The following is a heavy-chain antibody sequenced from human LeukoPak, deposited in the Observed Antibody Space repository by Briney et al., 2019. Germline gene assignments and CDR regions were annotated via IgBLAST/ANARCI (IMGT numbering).Heavy chain of an antibody. CDR3: ARHRAGYCSGDSCYSAHYYYYYGMDV. Sequence: AESLKISCKGSGYSFISYWIGWVRQMPGKGLEWMGFIYPGDSGTRYSPSFQGQVTISADKSISTAYLQWSSLKASDTAMYYCARHRAGYCSGDSCYSAHYYYYYGMDVWGQGTTVTVSS. J-gene: IGHJ6*02. CDR1: GYSFISYW. D-gene: IGHD2-15*01. V-gene: IGHV5-51*01. CDR2: IYPGDSGT.